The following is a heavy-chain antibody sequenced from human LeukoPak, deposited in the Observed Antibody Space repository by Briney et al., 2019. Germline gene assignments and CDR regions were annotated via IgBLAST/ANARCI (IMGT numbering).Heavy chain of an antibody. Sequence: SETLSLTCTVSGGSISSYYWSWIRQPPGKGLEWIGYIYYSGSTNYNPSLKSRVTISVDTSKNQFSLKLSSVTAADTAVYYCAGLEYCSGGSCYDAVDYWGQGTLVTVSS. V-gene: IGHV4-59*01. CDR2: IYYSGST. CDR1: GGSISSYY. D-gene: IGHD2-15*01. CDR3: AGLEYCSGGSCYDAVDY. J-gene: IGHJ4*02.